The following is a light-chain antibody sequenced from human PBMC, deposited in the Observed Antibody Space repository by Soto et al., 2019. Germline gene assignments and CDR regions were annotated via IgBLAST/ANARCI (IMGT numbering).Light chain of an antibody. Sequence: TVVTQAPYTLGFSLGERASLYKRASQSVANSHVAWYQQRRGLPPRLLIYGASNRATGIPDRFSGSGSGADFTLTIRRLEPEDFAVYFCHQYGNSPPGTLGQGTRLEIK. J-gene: IGKJ5*01. CDR2: GAS. CDR3: HQYGNSPPGT. V-gene: IGKV3-20*01. CDR1: QSVANSH.